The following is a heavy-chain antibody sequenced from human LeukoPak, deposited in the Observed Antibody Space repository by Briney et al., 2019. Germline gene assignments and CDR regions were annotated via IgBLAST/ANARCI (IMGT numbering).Heavy chain of an antibody. CDR3: ARKRDGYNSNFYYYGLDV. Sequence: GGSLRLSCAASGFTVSSNSMNWVRQAPGKGLEWVSVIYSGGSTYYADSVKGRFSISRDNSNNTLYLQMNSLRGEDTAVYYCARKRDGYNSNFYYYGLDVWGQGTMVTVSS. CDR1: GFTVSSNS. V-gene: IGHV3-66*01. D-gene: IGHD5-24*01. CDR2: IYSGGST. J-gene: IGHJ6*02.